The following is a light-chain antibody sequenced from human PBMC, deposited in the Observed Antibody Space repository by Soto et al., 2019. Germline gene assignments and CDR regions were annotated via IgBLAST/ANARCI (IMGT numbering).Light chain of an antibody. J-gene: IGKJ5*01. Sequence: EIVLTQSPVTLSLSPGERATLSCRASQSVRTYLAWYQVKPGQAPRLLIYDASSRASGVPARFSGRGSGTDFTLTISSLEPEDFALYYCQQRNSWPPITFGQGTRLEI. CDR2: DAS. CDR1: QSVRTY. CDR3: QQRNSWPPIT. V-gene: IGKV3-11*01.